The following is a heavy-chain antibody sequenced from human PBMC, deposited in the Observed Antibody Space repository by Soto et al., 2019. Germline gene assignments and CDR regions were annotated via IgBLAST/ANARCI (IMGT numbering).Heavy chain of an antibody. Sequence: PSETLSLTCTVSSDSSSSYKWGWIRQPPGKGLEWIGYIYYSGSTYYNPSLKSRVTMSVDTSKNQFSLKLSSVTAVDTAVYYCARGQLLPEYWGQGTLVTVSS. D-gene: IGHD2-15*01. CDR3: ARGQLLPEY. CDR1: SDSSSSYK. CDR2: IYYSGST. J-gene: IGHJ4*02. V-gene: IGHV4-28*03.